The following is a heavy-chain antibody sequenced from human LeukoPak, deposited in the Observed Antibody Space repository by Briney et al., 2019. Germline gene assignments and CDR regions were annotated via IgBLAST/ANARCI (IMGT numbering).Heavy chain of an antibody. Sequence: GGSLRLSCAASGFTLSSYAMSWVRQAPGKGLEWVAVISYDGSNKYYADSVKGRFTISRDNSKNTLYLQMNSLRAEDTAVYYCAREDYGAFDYWGQGTLVTVSS. J-gene: IGHJ4*02. V-gene: IGHV3-30*01. CDR3: AREDYGAFDY. CDR1: GFTLSSYA. CDR2: ISYDGSNK. D-gene: IGHD4-17*01.